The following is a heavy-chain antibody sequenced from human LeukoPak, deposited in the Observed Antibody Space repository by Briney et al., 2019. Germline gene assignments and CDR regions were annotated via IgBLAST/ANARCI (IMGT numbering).Heavy chain of an antibody. D-gene: IGHD5-18*01. V-gene: IGHV4-38-2*02. CDR1: GYSISSGYY. CDR2: IYHSGST. CDR3: AKSSYSIFDY. Sequence: KPSETLSLTCTVSGYSISSGYYWGWIRPPPGKGLEWIGSIYHSGSTYYNPSLKSRVTISVDTSKNQFSLKLSSVTAADTAVYYCAKSSYSIFDYWGQGTLVTVSS. J-gene: IGHJ4*02.